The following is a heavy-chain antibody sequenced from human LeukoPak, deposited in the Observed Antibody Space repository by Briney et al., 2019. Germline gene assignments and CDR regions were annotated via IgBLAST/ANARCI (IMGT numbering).Heavy chain of an antibody. J-gene: IGHJ5*02. D-gene: IGHD2-2*02. CDR3: AREFRGGYCSSTSCYTYNWFDP. CDR1: GYTFTSYG. V-gene: IGHV1-18*01. CDR2: ISAYNGNT. Sequence: ASVKVSCKASGYTFTSYGISWVRQAPGQGLEWMGWISAYNGNTNYAHKLQGRVTMTTDTSTSTAYMELRSLRSDDTAVYYCAREFRGGYCSSTSCYTYNWFDPWGQGTLVTVSS.